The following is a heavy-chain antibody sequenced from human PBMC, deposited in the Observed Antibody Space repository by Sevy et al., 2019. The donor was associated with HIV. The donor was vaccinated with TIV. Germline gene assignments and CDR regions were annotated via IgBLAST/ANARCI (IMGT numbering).Heavy chain of an antibody. CDR2: IYYSWSS. CDR3: AGFEYGDYTNLFDP. Sequence: SETLSLTCTVSGGSISSSSYYWGWIRQPPGKGLEWIGNIYYSWSSYYNPSLNSRVTISVVTSKNQFSLKLTSVTAADTAVYYCAGFEYGDYTNLFDPWGQGTLVTVS. D-gene: IGHD4-17*01. CDR1: GGSISSSSYY. J-gene: IGHJ5*02. V-gene: IGHV4-39*01.